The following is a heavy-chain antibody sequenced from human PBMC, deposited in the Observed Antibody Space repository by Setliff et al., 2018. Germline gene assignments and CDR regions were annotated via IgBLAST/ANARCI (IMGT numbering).Heavy chain of an antibody. J-gene: IGHJ6*03. CDR1: GGSLRGNAIF. D-gene: IGHD3-10*01. V-gene: IGHV4-39*01. CDR2: IYYTGDP. CDR3: ARHVGSRSRGYNYYYYYMDV. Sequence: SETLSLTCTVSGGSLRGNAIFWGWIRQPPGKGLEWIGSIYYTGDPYYNPSLKSRVTMSVDTSRNQLSLKLTSVTAADTAVYYCARHVGSRSRGYNYYYYYMDVWCKGTTVTV.